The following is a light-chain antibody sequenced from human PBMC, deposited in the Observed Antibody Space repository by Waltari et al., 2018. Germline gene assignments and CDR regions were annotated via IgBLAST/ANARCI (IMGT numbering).Light chain of an antibody. Sequence: QSVLTQPPSASGTPGQRVTISCSGSSSNIGSNTVNWYQQLPGTAPKLLIYMNNQRPSGVPDRFSGSKSGTSASLAISGLQSEDEADYYCAAWDDSLNGRGVFGGGTKLTVL. CDR2: MNN. CDR1: SSNIGSNT. CDR3: AAWDDSLNGRGV. J-gene: IGLJ2*01. V-gene: IGLV1-44*01.